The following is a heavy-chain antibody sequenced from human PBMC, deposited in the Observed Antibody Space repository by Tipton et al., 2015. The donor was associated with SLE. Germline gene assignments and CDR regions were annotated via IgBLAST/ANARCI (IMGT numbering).Heavy chain of an antibody. CDR2: ISYDGSNK. V-gene: IGHV3-30*12. CDR3: AKDLLAAAGNAFDI. Sequence: SLRLSCAASAFTFSNYGMHWVRQAPGKGLEWVAVISYDGSNKYYADSVKGRFTISRDNSKNTLYLQMNSLRAEDTAVYYCAKDLLAAAGNAFDIWGQGTMVTVSS. D-gene: IGHD6-13*01. CDR1: AFTFSNYG. J-gene: IGHJ3*02.